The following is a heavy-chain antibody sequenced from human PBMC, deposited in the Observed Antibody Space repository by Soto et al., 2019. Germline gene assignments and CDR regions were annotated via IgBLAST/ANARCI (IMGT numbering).Heavy chain of an antibody. V-gene: IGHV7-4-1*01. CDR3: ARDKGGSYVDYFDY. J-gene: IGHJ4*02. CDR2: INTNTGNP. CDR1: GYTFTSYA. D-gene: IGHD1-26*01. Sequence: ALVKVSCKASGYTFTSYAMNWVRQAPGQGLEWMGWINTNTGNPTYAQGFTGRFVFSLDTSVSTAYLQICSLKAEDTAVYYCARDKGGSYVDYFDYWGQGTLVTVSS.